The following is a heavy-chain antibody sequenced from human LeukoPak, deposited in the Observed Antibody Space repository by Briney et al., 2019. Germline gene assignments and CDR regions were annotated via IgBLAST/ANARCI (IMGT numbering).Heavy chain of an antibody. CDR2: ISSSSSYI. J-gene: IGHJ3*02. V-gene: IGHV3-21*01. CDR1: GFTFSSYS. D-gene: IGHD6-13*01. CDR3: ARASIAAAGGSI. Sequence: GGSLRLSCAASGFTFSSYSMNWVRQAPGKGLEWVSSISSSSSYIYYADSVKGRFTISRDNAKNSLYLQMNSLRAEDTAVYYCARASIAAAGGSIWGQGTMVTVSS.